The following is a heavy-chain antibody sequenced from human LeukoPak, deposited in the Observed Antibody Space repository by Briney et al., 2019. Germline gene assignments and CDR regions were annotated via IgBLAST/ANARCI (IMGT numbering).Heavy chain of an antibody. D-gene: IGHD6-13*01. Sequence: GGSLRLSCAASGFTFSSYAMHWVRQAPGKGLEWVAVISYDGSNKYYADSVKGRFTISRDNSKNTLYLQMNSLRAEDTAVYYCAGSIAAAGLGSWFDPWGQGTLVTVSS. CDR1: GFTFSSYA. CDR3: AGSIAAAGLGSWFDP. CDR2: ISYDGSNK. V-gene: IGHV3-30*04. J-gene: IGHJ5*02.